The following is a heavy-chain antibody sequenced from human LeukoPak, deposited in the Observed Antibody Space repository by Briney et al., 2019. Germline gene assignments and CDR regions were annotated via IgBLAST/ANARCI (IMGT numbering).Heavy chain of an antibody. D-gene: IGHD6-19*01. CDR1: GFTFDDYA. CDR2: ISWNSGSI. Sequence: PGGSLRLSCAASGFTFDDYAMHWVRQAPGKGLEWVSGISWNSGSIGYADSVKGRFTISRDNAKNSLYLQMNSLRAEDTALYYCAKEDSSGWPWDWFDPWGQGTLVTVSS. J-gene: IGHJ5*02. CDR3: AKEDSSGWPWDWFDP. V-gene: IGHV3-9*01.